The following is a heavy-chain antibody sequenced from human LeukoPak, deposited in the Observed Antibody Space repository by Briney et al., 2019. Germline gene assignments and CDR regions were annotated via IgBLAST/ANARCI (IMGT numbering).Heavy chain of an antibody. D-gene: IGHD3-9*01. CDR1: GYTFTGYY. Sequence: ASVKVSCKASGYTFTGYYIHWVRQAPGQGLECVGWINPNSGGTNYAQKFQGRVTMTRDTSISTAYMELSRLRSDDTAVYYCARAERYFDWSPYYFDYWGQGTLVTVSS. V-gene: IGHV1-2*02. CDR2: INPNSGGT. J-gene: IGHJ4*02. CDR3: ARAERYFDWSPYYFDY.